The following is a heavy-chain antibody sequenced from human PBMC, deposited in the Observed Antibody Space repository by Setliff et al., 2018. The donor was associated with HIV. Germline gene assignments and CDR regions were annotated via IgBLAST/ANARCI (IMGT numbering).Heavy chain of an antibody. CDR3: ARRGRDGVLIVFATGFDP. D-gene: IGHD2-8*01. V-gene: IGHV4-39*01. Sequence: SETLSLTCSVSGGSISSSTYYWGWIRQPPGKGLEWIGDIFYTGSTYYNPSLKSRVAISIDTSENRFSLRLNTVTAADTGVYYCARRGRDGVLIVFATGFDPWGQGTLVTVSS. J-gene: IGHJ5*02. CDR2: IFYTGST. CDR1: GGSISSSTYY.